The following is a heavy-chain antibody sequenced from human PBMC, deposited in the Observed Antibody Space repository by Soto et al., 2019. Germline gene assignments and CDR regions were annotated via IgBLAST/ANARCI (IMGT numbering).Heavy chain of an antibody. CDR2: IYYSGST. D-gene: IGHD5-12*01. J-gene: IGHJ4*02. Sequence: PSETLSLTCTVSGGSISSGDYYWSWIRQPPGKGLEWIGYIYYSGSTYYNPSLKSRVTISVDTSKNQFSLKLSSVTAADTAVYYCARAWGRWLQLDYWGQGTLVTSPQ. V-gene: IGHV4-30-4*01. CDR3: ARAWGRWLQLDY. CDR1: GGSISSGDYY.